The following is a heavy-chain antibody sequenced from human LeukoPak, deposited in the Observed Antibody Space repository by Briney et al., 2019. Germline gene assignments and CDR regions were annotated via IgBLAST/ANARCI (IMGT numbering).Heavy chain of an antibody. J-gene: IGHJ4*02. CDR1: GGSISSYY. D-gene: IGHD5-18*01. V-gene: IGHV4-59*01. CDR3: ARGVEDVDTAMVSPDY. CDR2: IYYSGST. Sequence: NPSETLSLTCTVSGGSISSYYWSWIRQPPGKGLEWIGYIYYSGSTNYNPSLKSRVTISVDMSKNQFSLKLSSVTAADTAVYYCARGVEDVDTAMVSPDYWGQGTLVTVSS.